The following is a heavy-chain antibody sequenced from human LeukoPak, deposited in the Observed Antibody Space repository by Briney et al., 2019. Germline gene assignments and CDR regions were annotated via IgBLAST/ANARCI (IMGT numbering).Heavy chain of an antibody. CDR1: GGSISSSNW. CDR3: ARSIYSGSTIYFDY. J-gene: IGHJ4*02. D-gene: IGHD3-10*01. CDR2: IYHSGST. Sequence: SETLSLTCAVSGGSISSSNWWSWVRPPPGKGLEWIGEIYHSGSTNYNPSLKSRVTISADKSKNQFSLKLSSVTAADTAVYYCARSIYSGSTIYFDYWGQGTLVTVSS. V-gene: IGHV4-4*02.